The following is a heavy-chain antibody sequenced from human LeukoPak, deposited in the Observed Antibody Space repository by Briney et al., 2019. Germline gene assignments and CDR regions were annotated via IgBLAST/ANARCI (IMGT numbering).Heavy chain of an antibody. CDR1: GFTFSRCG. V-gene: IGHV3-33*01. CDR3: ARAEPGLFDY. Sequence: GRSLRLSCVASGFTFSRCGMHWVRQAPGKGLEWVAVICSDGKNEYYADSVEGRFTVSRDNSKNTLYLQMNSLRAEDTGVYYCARAEPGLFDYWGPGTLVTVSS. CDR2: ICSDGKNE. J-gene: IGHJ4*02.